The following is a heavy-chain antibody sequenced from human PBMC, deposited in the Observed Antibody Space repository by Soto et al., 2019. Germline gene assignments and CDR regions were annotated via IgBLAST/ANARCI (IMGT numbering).Heavy chain of an antibody. Sequence: ASVRVSCKASGYTFTGYYMHWVRQAPGQGLEWMGWINPNSDVTNYAQKFQGRVTMTRDTSISTAYMELSRLRSDDTAVYYCARDNLANRGGIPVAGTYWGQGTLVTVSS. V-gene: IGHV1-2*02. J-gene: IGHJ4*02. CDR1: GYTFTGYY. D-gene: IGHD6-19*01. CDR3: ARDNLANRGGIPVAGTY. CDR2: INPNSDVT.